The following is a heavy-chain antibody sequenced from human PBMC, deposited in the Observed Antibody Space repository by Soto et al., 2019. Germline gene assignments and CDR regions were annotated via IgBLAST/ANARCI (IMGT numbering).Heavy chain of an antibody. D-gene: IGHD3-22*01. CDR2: ISGSGGST. CDR3: AKDIPRYYYDSSGSPPRI. V-gene: IGHV3-23*01. J-gene: IGHJ3*02. Sequence: GGSLRLSCAASGFTFSSYAMSWVRQAPGKGLEWVSAISGSGGSTYYADSVKGRFTISRDNSKNTLYLQMNSLRAEETAVYYCAKDIPRYYYDSSGSPPRIWGQGTMVTVPS. CDR1: GFTFSSYA.